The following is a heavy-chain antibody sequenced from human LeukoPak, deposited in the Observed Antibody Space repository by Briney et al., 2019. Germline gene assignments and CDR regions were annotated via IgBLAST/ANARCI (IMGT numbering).Heavy chain of an antibody. CDR3: AKGRLSYGSGPWYFDY. D-gene: IGHD3-10*01. Sequence: SETLSLTCTVSGGSISSYYWSWLRQPAGKGLEWIGRIHTTGSTKYNPSLRSRVTMSIDTSNNRFSLKLSSVTAADTAVYYCAKGRLSYGSGPWYFDYWGQGTLVTVSS. V-gene: IGHV4-4*07. CDR1: GGSISSYY. CDR2: IHTTGST. J-gene: IGHJ4*02.